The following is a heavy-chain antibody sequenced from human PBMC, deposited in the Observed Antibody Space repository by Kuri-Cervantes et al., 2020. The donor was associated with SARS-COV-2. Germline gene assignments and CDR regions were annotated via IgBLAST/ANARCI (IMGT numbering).Heavy chain of an antibody. V-gene: IGHV3-53*01. CDR3: ARGETGLGNDY. CDR1: GFTVSSNY. Sequence: GESLKISCAASGFTVSSNYMSWVHQAPGKGLEWVSVIYSGGSTYYADSVKGRFTISRDNSKNTLYLQMNSLRAEDTAVYYCARGETGLGNDYWGQGTLVTVSS. D-gene: IGHD1-1*01. J-gene: IGHJ4*02. CDR2: IYSGGST.